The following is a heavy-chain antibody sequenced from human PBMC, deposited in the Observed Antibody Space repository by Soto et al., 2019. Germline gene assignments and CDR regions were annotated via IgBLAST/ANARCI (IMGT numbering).Heavy chain of an antibody. V-gene: IGHV4-34*01. CDR2: INHSGST. CDR3: ARLLNREWLFYYGMDV. J-gene: IGHJ6*02. D-gene: IGHD3-3*01. Sequence: QVQLQQWGAGLLKPSETLSLTCAVYGGSFSGYYWSWIRQPPGKGLEWIGKINHSGSTNYNPSLKSRVTISVDTSKNQFSLKLSSVTAADTAVYYCARLLNREWLFYYGMDVWGQGTTVTVSS. CDR1: GGSFSGYY.